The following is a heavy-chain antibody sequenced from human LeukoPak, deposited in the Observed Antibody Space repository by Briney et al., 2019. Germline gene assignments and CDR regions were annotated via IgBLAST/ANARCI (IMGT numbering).Heavy chain of an antibody. CDR1: GGSISSYY. D-gene: IGHD3-10*01. V-gene: IGHV4-59*01. J-gene: IGHJ4*02. CDR2: IYYSGST. Sequence: SETLSLTCTVSGGSISSYYWSWIRQPPGKGLEWIGYIYYSGSTNYNPSLKSRVTISVDTSKTQFSLKLSSVTAADTAVYYCARETRYYYGSGSYYNFDYWGQGTLVTVSS. CDR3: ARETRYYYGSGSYYNFDY.